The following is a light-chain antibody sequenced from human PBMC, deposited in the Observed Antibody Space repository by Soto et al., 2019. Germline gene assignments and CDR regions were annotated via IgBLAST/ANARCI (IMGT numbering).Light chain of an antibody. CDR2: EAS. CDR1: QSLRSS. CDR3: QQHANWPLT. Sequence: ETMMTQSPDTLSVSLGERATLSCRASQSLRSSLAWYQQKPGQAPGLLIYEASTRATGIPARFSGSGSGTDFTLTISSLEPEDFAVYYCQQHANWPLTFGGGTKVDIK. V-gene: IGKV3D-15*01. J-gene: IGKJ4*01.